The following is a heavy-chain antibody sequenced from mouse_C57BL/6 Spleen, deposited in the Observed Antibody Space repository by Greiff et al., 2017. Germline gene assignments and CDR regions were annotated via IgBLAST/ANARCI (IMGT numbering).Heavy chain of an antibody. CDR2: IYPRDGST. CDR3: SRWGGTTVVAPYYYAMDY. V-gene: IGHV1-85*01. J-gene: IGHJ4*01. CDR1: GYTFTSYD. Sequence: QVQLQQSGPELVKPGASVKLSCTASGYTFTSYDINWVKQRPGQGLEWIGWIYPRDGSTKYNEKFKGKVTLTVDTSSSTAYMELHSLTSEDSAVYFCSRWGGTTVVAPYYYAMDYWGQGTSVTVSS. D-gene: IGHD1-1*01.